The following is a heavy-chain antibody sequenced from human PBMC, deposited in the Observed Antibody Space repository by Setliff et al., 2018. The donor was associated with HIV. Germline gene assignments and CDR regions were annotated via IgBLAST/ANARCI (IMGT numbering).Heavy chain of an antibody. CDR2: INHSGST. Sequence: PSETLSLTCAVYGGSFSGFYWSWIRQPPGKGLEWIGEINHSGSTKYNPSLKSRVTISVDTSKNQFSLKLSSVTAADTAVYFCARDPYCSGDGCFRDYQHWGRGTLVTVSS. CDR1: GGSFSGFY. V-gene: IGHV4-34*01. D-gene: IGHD2-15*01. CDR3: ARDPYCSGDGCFRDYQH. J-gene: IGHJ1*01.